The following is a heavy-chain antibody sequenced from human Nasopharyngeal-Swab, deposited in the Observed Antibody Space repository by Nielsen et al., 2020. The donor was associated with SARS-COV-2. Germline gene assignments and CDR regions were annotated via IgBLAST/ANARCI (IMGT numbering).Heavy chain of an antibody. J-gene: IGHJ6*02. CDR3: ARAGLRCPQYCYYGMDV. CDR1: GFTFSSYS. V-gene: IGHV3-48*04. Sequence: GEPLKISCAASGFTFSSYSMNWVRQAPGKGLEWVSYISSSSSTIYYADSVKGRFTISRDNAKNSLYLQMNSLRAEDTAVYYCARAGLRCPQYCYYGMDVWGQGTTVTVSS. D-gene: IGHD4-17*01. CDR2: ISSSSSTI.